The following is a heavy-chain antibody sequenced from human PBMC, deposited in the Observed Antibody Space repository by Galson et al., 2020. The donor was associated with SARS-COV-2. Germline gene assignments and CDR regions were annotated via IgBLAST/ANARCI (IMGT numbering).Heavy chain of an antibody. Sequence: SVKVSCKTSGFTLTSSAVQGVRQARGQRLEWIGWIVVGRGKTNDAHKFQERVTITRDMSTSTAYMELSSLRYEDTAVYYCAAFVARPVYWGQGTLVTVSS. J-gene: IGHJ4*02. CDR3: AAFVARPVY. CDR1: GFTLTSSA. D-gene: IGHD6-6*01. CDR2: IVVGRGKT. V-gene: IGHV1-58*01.